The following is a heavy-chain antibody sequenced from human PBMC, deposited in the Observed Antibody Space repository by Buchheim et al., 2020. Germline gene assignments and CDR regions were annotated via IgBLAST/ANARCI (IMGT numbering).Heavy chain of an antibody. Sequence: QVQLVESGGGVVQPGRSLRLSCAASGFTFSSYGMHWVRQAPGKGLEWVAVISYDGSNKYYADSVKGRFTISRDNSKNTLYLQMNSLRAEDTAVYYCAKPYDSSGYYFGTADYFDYWGQGTL. D-gene: IGHD3-22*01. CDR2: ISYDGSNK. CDR1: GFTFSSYG. CDR3: AKPYDSSGYYFGTADYFDY. V-gene: IGHV3-30*18. J-gene: IGHJ4*02.